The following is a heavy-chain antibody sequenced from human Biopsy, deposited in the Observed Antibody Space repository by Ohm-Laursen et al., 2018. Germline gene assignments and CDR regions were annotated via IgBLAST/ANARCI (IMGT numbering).Heavy chain of an antibody. D-gene: IGHD3-3*01. CDR1: GGMFSGSP. J-gene: IGHJ6*02. V-gene: IGHV1-69*02. Sequence: SVKVSCKASGGMFSGSPITWVRQAPGQGLEWVGRIIPLVGITNYAPQFHGRVTLTADTSTNTAYMELSSLRSEDTAVYYCCCRSPFGVVIRSNKYYYYGMDVWGQGTTVTVSS. CDR3: CCRSPFGVVIRSNKYYYYGMDV. CDR2: IIPLVGIT.